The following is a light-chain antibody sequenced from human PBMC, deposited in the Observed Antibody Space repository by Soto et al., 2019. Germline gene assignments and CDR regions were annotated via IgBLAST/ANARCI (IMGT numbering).Light chain of an antibody. CDR3: QQYNSWPPLT. J-gene: IGKJ1*01. V-gene: IGKV3-15*01. CDR1: QTVSTN. CDR2: GAS. Sequence: EIVMTQSPDTLSVSPGDRATLSCRASQTVSTNLAWYQQKPGQAPRLLIYGASTRATGVPDRFSGSGSRTEFTLTISSLQSEDFAVYYCQQYNSWPPLTFGQGTQVDIK.